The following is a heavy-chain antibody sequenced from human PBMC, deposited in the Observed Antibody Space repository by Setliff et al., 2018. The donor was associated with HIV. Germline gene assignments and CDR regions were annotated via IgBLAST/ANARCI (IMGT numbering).Heavy chain of an antibody. CDR2: VYYTGST. V-gene: IGHV4-59*08. D-gene: IGHD1-26*01. J-gene: IGHJ6*03. CDR3: ARRRPPPSGLYSAYYMDV. Sequence: TLSLTCIVSGGSIGSYYWSWIRQSPGKGLEWIGYVYYTGSTNYNPSLKSRVTIGVDTSKNQFSLRLTAVTAADAAVYYCARRRPPPSGLYSAYYMDVWGTGTTVTVSS. CDR1: GGSIGSYY.